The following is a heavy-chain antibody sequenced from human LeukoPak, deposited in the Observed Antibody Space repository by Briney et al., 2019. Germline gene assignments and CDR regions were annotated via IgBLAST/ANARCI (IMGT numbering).Heavy chain of an antibody. D-gene: IGHD2-2*01. J-gene: IGHJ3*02. V-gene: IGHV3-30*19. CDR2: ISYDGSNK. CDR1: GFTFSSYG. Sequence: GGSLRLSCAASGFTFSSYGMHWVRQAPGKGLEWVAVISYDGSNKYYADSVKGRFTISRDNSKNTLYLQMNSLRAEDTAVYYCARHDRDIVVVPAAANDAFDIWGQGTMVTVSS. CDR3: ARHDRDIVVVPAAANDAFDI.